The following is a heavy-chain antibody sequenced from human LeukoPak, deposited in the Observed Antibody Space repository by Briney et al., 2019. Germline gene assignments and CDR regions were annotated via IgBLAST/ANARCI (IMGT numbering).Heavy chain of an antibody. V-gene: IGHV3-21*01. Sequence: GGSLRLSCAASGFTFSSYSMNWVRQAPGKGLEWVSSSSGSSYIYYADSVKGRFTISRDNAKNSLYLQMNSLRAEDTAVYYCARAGNYYGRHTNWFDPWGQGTLVTVSS. D-gene: IGHD3-10*01. CDR2: SSGSSYI. CDR3: ARAGNYYGRHTNWFDP. J-gene: IGHJ5*02. CDR1: GFTFSSYS.